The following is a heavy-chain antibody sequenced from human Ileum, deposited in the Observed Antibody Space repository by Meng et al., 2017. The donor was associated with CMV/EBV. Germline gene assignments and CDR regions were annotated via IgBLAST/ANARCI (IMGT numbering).Heavy chain of an antibody. CDR3: ARALSSSRTSPMGY. J-gene: IGHJ4*02. V-gene: IGHV3-7*01. CDR1: GFTFRSYW. CDR2: IKQDGSEQ. Sequence: GGSLRLSCAASGFTFRSYWMSWVRRAPGKGLEWVANIKQDGSEQYYVDSVKDRFTISRDNAKSSLYLQMNSLRGEDTAVYYCARALSSSRTSPMGYWGQGTLVTVSS. D-gene: IGHD2-2*01.